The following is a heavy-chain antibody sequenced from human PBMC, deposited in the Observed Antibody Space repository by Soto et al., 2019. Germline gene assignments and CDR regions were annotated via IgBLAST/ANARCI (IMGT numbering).Heavy chain of an antibody. Sequence: QVQLVESGGGVVQPGRSLRLSCAASGFTFSSYAMHWVRQAPGKGLEWVAVISYDGSNKYYADSVKGRFTLSRDNSKNKRYLQVSSLRPEDTAVYYCERDRLWGTARVLWYFDLWGRGTLVTVSP. CDR2: ISYDGSNK. CDR3: ERDRLWGTARVLWYFDL. J-gene: IGHJ2*01. D-gene: IGHD5-18*01. V-gene: IGHV3-30-3*01. CDR1: GFTFSSYA.